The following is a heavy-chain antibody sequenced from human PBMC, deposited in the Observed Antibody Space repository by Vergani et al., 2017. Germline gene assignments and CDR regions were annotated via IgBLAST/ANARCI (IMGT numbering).Heavy chain of an antibody. D-gene: IGHD2-8*01. J-gene: IGHJ6*02. CDR2: IGSSGPYI. CDR3: ARDCTSGGCPDNYGMDV. Sequence: VQLVESGGGLVKPGGSLRLSCAASGFTFSDFSMSWFRQAPGKGLEWVAFIGSSGPYIKYADSVKGRFIISRDNTNNSLFLQLRSLRAEDAAVYYCARDCTSGGCPDNYGMDVWGQGATVTVSS. V-gene: IGHV3-21*06. CDR1: GFTFSDFS.